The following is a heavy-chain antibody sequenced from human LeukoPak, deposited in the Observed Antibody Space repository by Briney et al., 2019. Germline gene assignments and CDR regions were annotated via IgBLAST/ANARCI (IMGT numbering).Heavy chain of an antibody. CDR3: ARDRGSGSYASDY. Sequence: GGSLRLSCAASGFTFSSYSMNWVRQAPGEGLEWVSYINSRSSAIFYADSVKGRLTISRDNAKNSLYLQMNSLRDEDTAVYYCARDRGSGSYASDYWGQGTLVTVSS. V-gene: IGHV3-48*02. CDR1: GFTFSSYS. CDR2: INSRSSAI. J-gene: IGHJ4*02. D-gene: IGHD3-10*01.